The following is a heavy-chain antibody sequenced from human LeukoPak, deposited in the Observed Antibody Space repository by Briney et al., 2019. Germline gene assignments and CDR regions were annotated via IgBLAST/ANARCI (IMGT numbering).Heavy chain of an antibody. CDR3: AKGAGGNGSDRI. J-gene: IGHJ4*02. V-gene: IGHV3-11*05. Sequence: GGSLRLSCAASGFTFSDYYMSWIRQAPGKGLEWVSYISSSSSYTNYADSVKGRFTISRDNAKNSLYLQMNSLRADDTAVYYCAKGAGGNGSDRIWGQGTLVTVSS. CDR1: GFTFSDYY. CDR2: ISSSSSYT. D-gene: IGHD3-16*01.